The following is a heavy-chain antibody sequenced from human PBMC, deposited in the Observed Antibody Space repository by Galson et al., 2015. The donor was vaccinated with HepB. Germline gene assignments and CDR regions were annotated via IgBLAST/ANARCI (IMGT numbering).Heavy chain of an antibody. J-gene: IGHJ4*02. V-gene: IGHV5-51*03. CDR2: IYPGDSDT. Sequence: QSGAEVKKPGESLKISCKGSGYSFTSYWIGWVRQMPGKGLEWMGIIYPGDSDTRYSPSFQGQVTISADKSISTAYLQWSSLKASDTAMYYCARLGSDILTGYPFDYWGQGTLVTVSS. CDR3: ARLGSDILTGYPFDY. D-gene: IGHD3-9*01. CDR1: GYSFTSYW.